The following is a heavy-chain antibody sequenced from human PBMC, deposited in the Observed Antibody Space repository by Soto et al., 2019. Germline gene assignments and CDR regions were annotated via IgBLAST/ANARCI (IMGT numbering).Heavy chain of an antibody. CDR2: ISYDGSNK. CDR1: GFTFSSYG. D-gene: IGHD5-12*01. J-gene: IGHJ4*02. V-gene: IGHV3-30*18. CDR3: AKDQMTDIVATAYFDY. Sequence: GGSLRLSCAASGFTFSSYGMHWVRQAPGKGLEWVAVISYDGSNKYYADSVKGRFTISRDNSKNTLYLQMNSLRAKDTAVYYCAKDQMTDIVATAYFDYWGQGTLVTVSS.